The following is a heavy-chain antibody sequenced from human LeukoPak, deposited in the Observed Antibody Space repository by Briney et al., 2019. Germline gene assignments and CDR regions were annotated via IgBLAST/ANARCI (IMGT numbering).Heavy chain of an antibody. CDR2: ISGNGGST. CDR3: AKGLSSSWVPGIAVVGGLDY. J-gene: IGHJ4*02. V-gene: IGHV3-23*01. Sequence: GGSLRLSCVASGFTVSDYAMTWVRQAPGKGLEWVSVISGNGGSTYYADSVKGRFTISRDNSKNTLYLQMNSLRAEDTAVYYCAKGLSSSWVPGIAVVGGLDYWGQGTLVTVSS. CDR1: GFTVSDYA. D-gene: IGHD6-19*01.